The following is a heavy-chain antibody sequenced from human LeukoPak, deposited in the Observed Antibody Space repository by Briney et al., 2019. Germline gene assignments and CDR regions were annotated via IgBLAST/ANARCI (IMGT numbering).Heavy chain of an antibody. CDR3: ARETYYYDSSGYYHFDY. Sequence: PGGSLRLSCAASGFTFSSYSMNWVRQAPGKGLEWVSYISSSSSTIYYADSVKGRFTISRDNAKNSLYLQMNNLRDEDTAVYYCARETYYYDSSGYYHFDYWGQGTLVTVSS. J-gene: IGHJ4*02. CDR2: ISSSSSTI. D-gene: IGHD3-22*01. V-gene: IGHV3-48*02. CDR1: GFTFSSYS.